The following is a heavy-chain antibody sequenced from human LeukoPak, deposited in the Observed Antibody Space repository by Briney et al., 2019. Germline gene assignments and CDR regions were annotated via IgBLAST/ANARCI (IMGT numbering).Heavy chain of an antibody. V-gene: IGHV3-20*04. CDR1: GFTFDDYG. J-gene: IGHJ4*02. CDR2: INWNGGST. CDR3: ARESSVGAHKAFDY. D-gene: IGHD1-26*01. Sequence: GGSLRLSXAASGFTFDDYGMSWIRQAPGKGLEWVSGINWNGGSTGYADSVKGRFTISRDNAKNTLYLQMNSLRAEDTAVYYCARESSVGAHKAFDYWGQGTLVTVSS.